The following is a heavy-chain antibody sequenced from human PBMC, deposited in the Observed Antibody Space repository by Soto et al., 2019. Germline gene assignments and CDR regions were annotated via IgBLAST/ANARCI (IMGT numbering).Heavy chain of an antibody. J-gene: IGHJ4*02. CDR3: ARDYYDSSGYYNPIDY. Sequence: PSETLSLTCAVYGGSFSGYYWSWIRQPPGKGLEWIGEINHSGSTNYNPSLKSRVTMSVDTSKNQFSLKLSSVTAADTAVYYCARDYYDSSGYYNPIDYWGQGTLVTVSS. D-gene: IGHD3-22*01. V-gene: IGHV4-34*01. CDR2: INHSGST. CDR1: GGSFSGYY.